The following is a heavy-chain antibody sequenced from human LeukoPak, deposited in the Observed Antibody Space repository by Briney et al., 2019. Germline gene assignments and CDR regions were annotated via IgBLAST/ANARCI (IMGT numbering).Heavy chain of an antibody. J-gene: IGHJ3*01. V-gene: IGHV3-74*01. CDR2: INTDGSST. CDR3: ARVLVVAGTGAFDF. D-gene: IGHD6-19*01. CDR1: GFSFSNYW. Sequence: GGSLRLSCVASGFSFSNYWLHSVRHAPGKGLVWVSRINTDGSSTIYADSVKGRFTISRDNAKNTLYLQMNSLRAEDTAVYYCARVLVVAGTGAFDFWGQGTMVTVSS.